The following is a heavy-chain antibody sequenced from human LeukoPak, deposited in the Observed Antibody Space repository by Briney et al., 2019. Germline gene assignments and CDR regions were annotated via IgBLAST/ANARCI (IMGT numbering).Heavy chain of an antibody. CDR1: GFTFSNYG. V-gene: IGHV3-23*01. J-gene: IGHJ3*02. D-gene: IGHD1-14*01. CDR2: ISGIGTYT. CDR3: ARFTSGIIGNALDI. Sequence: GGSLRLSCVASGFTFSNYGMSWVRQAPGKGLEWVSAISGIGTYTYYADSVKGRFTISRDNSKNTLYLQMKSLRAEDTALYYCARFTSGIIGNALDIWGQGTMVTVSS.